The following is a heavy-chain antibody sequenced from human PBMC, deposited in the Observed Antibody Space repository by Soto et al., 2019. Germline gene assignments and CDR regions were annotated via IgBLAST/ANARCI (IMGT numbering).Heavy chain of an antibody. CDR3: ARRHREVPALIGDYFDY. D-gene: IGHD2-2*01. Sequence: QVQFVESGGGVVQPGKSLTLSCAASGFTFSSFAMHWVRQPPGKGLEWVAVVSFDGNRQYFSDSVKGRFTISRDNSKNTVSLHMTSLRDDDSALYYCARRHREVPALIGDYFDYWGQGTLVTISS. CDR2: VSFDGNRQ. CDR1: GFTFSSFA. V-gene: IGHV3-30*04. J-gene: IGHJ4*02.